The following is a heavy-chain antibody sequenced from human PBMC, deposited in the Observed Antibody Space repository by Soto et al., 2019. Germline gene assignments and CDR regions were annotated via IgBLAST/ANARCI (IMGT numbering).Heavy chain of an antibody. CDR3: ARNYYDSSGYFDY. J-gene: IGHJ4*02. CDR1: GVSVSSGSYY. V-gene: IGHV4-61*01. Sequence: LSLTCTVSGVSVSSGSYYWSWIRQPPGKGLEWIGYIYYSGSTNYNPSLKSRVTISVDTSKNQFSLKLSSVTAADTAVYYCARNYYDSSGYFDYWGQGTLVTVSS. CDR2: IYYSGST. D-gene: IGHD3-22*01.